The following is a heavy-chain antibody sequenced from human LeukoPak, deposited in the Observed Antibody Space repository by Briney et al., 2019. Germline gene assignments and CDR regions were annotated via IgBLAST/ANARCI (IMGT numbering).Heavy chain of an antibody. J-gene: IGHJ4*02. CDR3: VRDNSRGQSLGVIY. CDR1: ALRNYG. V-gene: IGHV3-48*01. Sequence: GGSLRLSCEVSALRNYGIQWVRQAPGKGLEWISYINADSSTIQYADSVRGRFTTSRDNAKNSLYLQMNSLRAEDTAVYYCVRDNSRGQSLGVIYWGQGSLVTVSS. CDR2: INADSSTI. D-gene: IGHD3-22*01.